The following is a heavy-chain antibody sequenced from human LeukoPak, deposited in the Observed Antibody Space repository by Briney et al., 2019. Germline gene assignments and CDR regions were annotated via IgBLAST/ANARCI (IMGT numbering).Heavy chain of an antibody. Sequence: GGSLRLSCAASGFTFSSYSMNWVRQAPGKGLEWVSSISSSSYIYYADSVKGRFTISRDNAKNSLYLQMNSLRAEDTAVYYCARGDERYAFDIWGQGTMVTVSS. CDR2: ISSSSYI. CDR3: ARGDERYAFDI. V-gene: IGHV3-21*01. J-gene: IGHJ3*02. CDR1: GFTFSSYS. D-gene: IGHD1-1*01.